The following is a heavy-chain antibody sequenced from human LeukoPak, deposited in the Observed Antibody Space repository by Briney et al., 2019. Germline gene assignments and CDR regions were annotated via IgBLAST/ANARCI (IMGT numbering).Heavy chain of an antibody. CDR2: INSDGSNT. CDR3: ARGSPLGGN. CDR1: GFTFSSSW. J-gene: IGHJ4*02. V-gene: IGHV3-74*03. Sequence: GGSLRLSCAASGFTFSSSWTHWVRQAPGRGLVWVSHINSDGSNTKYADSVKGRFTISRDNAKNTLSLQMNSLRAEDTAVYYCARGSPLGGNWGQGTLVTVSS.